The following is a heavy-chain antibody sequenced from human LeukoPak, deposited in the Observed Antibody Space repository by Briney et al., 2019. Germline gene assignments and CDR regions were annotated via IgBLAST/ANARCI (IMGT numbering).Heavy chain of an antibody. V-gene: IGHV3-66*01. D-gene: IGHD2-2*02. Sequence: GGSLRLSCAASGFTVSSNYMSWVRQAPGKGLEWVSVLYSGGSTYYADSVKGRFTISRDNSKNTLYLQMNSLRAEDTAVYYCARDLKVANTPNWFDPWGQGTLVTVSS. CDR1: GFTVSSNY. J-gene: IGHJ5*02. CDR3: ARDLKVANTPNWFDP. CDR2: LYSGGST.